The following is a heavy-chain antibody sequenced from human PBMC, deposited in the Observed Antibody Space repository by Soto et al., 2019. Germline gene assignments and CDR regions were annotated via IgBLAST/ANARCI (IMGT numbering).Heavy chain of an antibody. CDR3: ARDMLTSGYFDF. J-gene: IGHJ4*02. V-gene: IGHV4-59*01. D-gene: IGHD3-9*01. CDR1: GGSISSYY. Sequence: PSETLSLTCTVSGGSISSYYWSWIRQFPGKGLEWVGYLHYNGNTNYNPSLKSRVTISVDTSKNQFYLKLTSVTAADTAVYYCARDMLTSGYFDFWGQGALVT. CDR2: LHYNGNT.